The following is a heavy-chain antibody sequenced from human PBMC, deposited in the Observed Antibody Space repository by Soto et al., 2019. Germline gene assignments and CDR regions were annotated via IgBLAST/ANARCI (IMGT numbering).Heavy chain of an antibody. Sequence: QVQLVESGGGVVQPGRSLRLSCAASGFTFSDFDIHWVRQAPGKGPDWVTVISYDGSNTYYADSVKGRFTISRDNSKNTLFLQMNSLRGEDTAVYYCAKDSYGMDVWGQGTTVTVSS. J-gene: IGHJ6*02. CDR2: ISYDGSNT. CDR1: GFTFSDFD. CDR3: AKDSYGMDV. V-gene: IGHV3-30*18.